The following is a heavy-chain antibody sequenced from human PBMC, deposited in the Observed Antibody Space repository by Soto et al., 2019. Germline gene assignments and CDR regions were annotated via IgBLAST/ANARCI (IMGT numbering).Heavy chain of an antibody. J-gene: IGHJ4*02. CDR3: ARESGSYSLRSDFDY. CDR1: GGTFSSYA. D-gene: IGHD1-26*01. V-gene: IGHV1-69*13. CDR2: IIPIFGTA. Sequence: SVKVSCKASGGTFSSYAISWVRQAPGQGLEWMGGIIPIFGTANYAQKFQGRVTITADESTSTAYMELSSLRSEDTAVYYCARESGSYSLRSDFDYWGQGTLVTVSS.